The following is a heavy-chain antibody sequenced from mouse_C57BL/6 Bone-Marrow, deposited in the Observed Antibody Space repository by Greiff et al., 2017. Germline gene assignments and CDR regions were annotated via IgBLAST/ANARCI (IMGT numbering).Heavy chain of an antibody. CDR2: IDPSDSYT. J-gene: IGHJ2*01. CDR3: AREGYDGYYFYFDY. CDR1: GYTFTSYW. Sequence: QVQLQQPGAELVMPGASVKLSCKASGYTFTSYWMHWVKQRPGPGLEWIGEIDPSDSYTNYNQKFKGKSTLTVDKSSSTAYMQLSSLTSEDSAVYYCAREGYDGYYFYFDYWGQGTTLTVSS. D-gene: IGHD2-3*01. V-gene: IGHV1-69*01.